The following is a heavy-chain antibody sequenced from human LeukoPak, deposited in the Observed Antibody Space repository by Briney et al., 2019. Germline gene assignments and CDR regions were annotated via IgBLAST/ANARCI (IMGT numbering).Heavy chain of an antibody. CDR1: GGSISRYY. D-gene: IGHD3-16*01. V-gene: IGHV4-59*01. CDR2: IYYSGST. Sequence: SETLSLTCTVSGGSISRYYWSWIRQPPGQGLEWIGDIYYSGSTNYNPSLHRRVTISLDTSKNQFSLTSRSVPAADTPVYQCTREASQKGAQYMDVWGKGTTVTISS. J-gene: IGHJ6*03. CDR3: TREASQKGAQYMDV.